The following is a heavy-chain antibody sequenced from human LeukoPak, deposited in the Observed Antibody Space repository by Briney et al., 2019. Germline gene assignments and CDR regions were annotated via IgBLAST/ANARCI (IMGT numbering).Heavy chain of an antibody. CDR1: GGSISSGGYY. V-gene: IGHV4-30-2*01. CDR3: ARAPPGYFDY. J-gene: IGHJ4*02. Sequence: PSQTLSLTCTVSGGSISSGGYYWSWIRQPPGKGLEWIGYIYHSGSTYYNPSLKSRVTISVDRSKSQFSLKLSSVTAADTAVYYCARAPPGYFDYWGQGTLVTVSS. CDR2: IYHSGST. D-gene: IGHD7-27*01.